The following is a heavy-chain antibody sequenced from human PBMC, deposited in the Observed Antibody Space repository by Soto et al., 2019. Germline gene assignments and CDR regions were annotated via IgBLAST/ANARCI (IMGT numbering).Heavy chain of an antibody. J-gene: IGHJ4*02. CDR2: ISGSGGST. V-gene: IGHV3-23*01. D-gene: IGHD3-9*01. Sequence: EVQLLESGGGLVQPGGSLRLSCAASGFTFSSYAMSWVRQAPGKGLEWVSAISGSGGSTYYADSVKGRFTISRDNSKNTLYLQMNSLRAEDTAVYYCAKDLRPYYDILTGYYYFDYWGQGTLVTVSS. CDR3: AKDLRPYYDILTGYYYFDY. CDR1: GFTFSSYA.